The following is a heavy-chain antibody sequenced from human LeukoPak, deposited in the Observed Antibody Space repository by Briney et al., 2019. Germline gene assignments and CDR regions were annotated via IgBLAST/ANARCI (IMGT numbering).Heavy chain of an antibody. Sequence: GGSLRLSCAVSGLTFRSYWMAWVRQAPGKGLEWVANINEDGSEKYYADSVKGRFTISRDNAKTSLYVQMNSLRAEDTAVYYCARGVFRYTDWGQGTLVTVSS. V-gene: IGHV3-7*04. CDR3: ARGVFRYTD. J-gene: IGHJ4*02. CDR2: INEDGSEK. CDR1: GLTFRSYW. D-gene: IGHD3-9*01.